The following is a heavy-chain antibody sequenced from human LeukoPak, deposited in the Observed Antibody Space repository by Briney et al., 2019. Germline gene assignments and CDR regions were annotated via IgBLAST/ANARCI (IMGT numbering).Heavy chain of an antibody. CDR3: AKDIWESGYRGYMDV. J-gene: IGHJ6*03. D-gene: IGHD5-18*01. CDR2: ISWDGGST. V-gene: IGHV3-43*01. Sequence: GRSLRLSCAASGFTFDDYTMHWVRQAPGKGLEWVSLISWDGGSTYYADSVKGRFTISRDNSKNSLYLQMNSLRTEDTALYYCAKDIWESGYRGYMDVWGKGTTVAVSS. CDR1: GFTFDDYT.